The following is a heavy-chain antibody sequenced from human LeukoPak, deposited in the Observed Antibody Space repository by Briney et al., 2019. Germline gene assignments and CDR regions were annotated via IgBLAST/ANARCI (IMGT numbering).Heavy chain of an antibody. CDR1: GGTFSSYT. D-gene: IGHD1-26*01. CDR3: AREWELWSLDY. V-gene: IGHV1-69*02. Sequence: SVKVSCKASGGTFSSYTISWVRQSPGQGREWMGRIIPILGIANYAQKFQGRVTITADKSTSTAYMELSRLRSDDTAVYYCAREWELWSLDYWGQGTLVTVSS. CDR2: IIPILGIA. J-gene: IGHJ4*02.